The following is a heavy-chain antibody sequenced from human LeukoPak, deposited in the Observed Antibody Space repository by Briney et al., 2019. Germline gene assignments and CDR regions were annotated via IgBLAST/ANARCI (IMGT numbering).Heavy chain of an antibody. CDR3: ARVFTARSGGYDAFDI. Sequence: GGSLRLSCAASGFTFSSYEMNWVRQAPGKGLEWVSYISSSGSTIYYPGSVKGRFTISRENAKNSLYLLMNSLRAGDTAVYYCARVFTARSGGYDAFDIWGQGTMVTVSS. D-gene: IGHD6-25*01. J-gene: IGHJ3*02. V-gene: IGHV3-48*03. CDR2: ISSSGSTI. CDR1: GFTFSSYE.